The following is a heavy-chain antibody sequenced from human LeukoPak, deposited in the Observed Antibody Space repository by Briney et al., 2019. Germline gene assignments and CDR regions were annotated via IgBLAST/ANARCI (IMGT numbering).Heavy chain of an antibody. D-gene: IGHD3-10*01. J-gene: IGHJ4*02. CDR2: INHSGST. CDR3: ARPSTYYGSGDFDY. V-gene: IGHV4-34*01. CDR1: GGSFSGYY. Sequence: SETLSLTCAVYGGSFSGYYWSWIRRPPGKGLEWIGEINHSGSTNYNPSLKSRVTISVDTSKNQFSLKLSSVTAADTAVYYCARPSTYYGSGDFDYWGQGTLVTVSS.